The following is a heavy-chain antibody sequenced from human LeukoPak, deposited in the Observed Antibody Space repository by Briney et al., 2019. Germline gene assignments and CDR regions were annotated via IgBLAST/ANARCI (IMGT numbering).Heavy chain of an antibody. V-gene: IGHV3-66*01. Sequence: QPGGSLRLSCAASGFTFSSYAMSWVRQAPGKGLEWASVIYSGGSTYYADSVKGRFTISRDNSKNTLYLQMNSLRAEDTAVYYCARRGDQLGYWGQGTLVTVSS. CDR2: IYSGGST. D-gene: IGHD2-2*01. CDR3: ARRGDQLGY. CDR1: GFTFSSYA. J-gene: IGHJ4*02.